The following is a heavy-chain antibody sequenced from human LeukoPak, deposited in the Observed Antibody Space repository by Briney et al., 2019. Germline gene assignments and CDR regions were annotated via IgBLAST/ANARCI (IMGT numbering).Heavy chain of an antibody. CDR1: GYTFSGYG. CDR2: ITGNNGNT. V-gene: IGHV1-18*01. Sequence: ASVKVSCKTSGYTFSGYGISWVREAPGQGLEWMGWITGNNGNTNYTPSLQGRVTMTTDTSTNTAYMELTSLKSDDTAVYYCARDQRNSGSYRFEYWGQGTLVTVSS. D-gene: IGHD1-26*01. J-gene: IGHJ4*02. CDR3: ARDQRNSGSYRFEY.